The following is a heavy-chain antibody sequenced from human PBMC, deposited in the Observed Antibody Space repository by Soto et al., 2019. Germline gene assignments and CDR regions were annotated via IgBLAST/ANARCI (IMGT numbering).Heavy chain of an antibody. Sequence: PSETLSLTCTVSGGSISSYYWSWIRQPPGKGLEWIGYIYYSGSTNYNPSLKSRVTISVDTSKNQFSLKLSSVTAADTAVYYCASRRARSDSSSWYWFDPWGQGTLVTVSS. V-gene: IGHV4-59*01. CDR1: GGSISSYY. D-gene: IGHD6-13*01. J-gene: IGHJ5*02. CDR3: ASRRARSDSSSWYWFDP. CDR2: IYYSGST.